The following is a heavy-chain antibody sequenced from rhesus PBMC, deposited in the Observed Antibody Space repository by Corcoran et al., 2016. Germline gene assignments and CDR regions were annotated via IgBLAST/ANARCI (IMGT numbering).Heavy chain of an antibody. CDR2: IYGSGGNT. J-gene: IGHJ6*01. CDR3: ARDLSTYGLDS. Sequence: QVQLQESGPGLVKPSETLSLTCAVSGGSISSNYWSWIRQAPGKGLEWIGRIYGSGGNTDYNPSRKRRVTSSTDTAKNQFSLKRSSVTAADTAVYYCARDLSTYGLDSWGQGVVVTVSS. CDR1: GGSISSNY. V-gene: IGHV4-160*01.